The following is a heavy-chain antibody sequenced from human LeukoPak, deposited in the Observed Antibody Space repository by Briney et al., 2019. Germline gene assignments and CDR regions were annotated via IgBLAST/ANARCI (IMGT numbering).Heavy chain of an antibody. V-gene: IGHV3-74*01. CDR2: INSDGGST. Sequence: GGSLRLSCAASGFTFSYYWMHWVRQAPGKGLVWVSRINSDGGSTTYVDSVRGRFTISRDNAKDTLYLQMNSVRVGDTAVYFCARDLNSGSYSSDAFDIWGQGTMVTVSS. D-gene: IGHD1-26*01. J-gene: IGHJ3*02. CDR1: GFTFSYYW. CDR3: ARDLNSGSYSSDAFDI.